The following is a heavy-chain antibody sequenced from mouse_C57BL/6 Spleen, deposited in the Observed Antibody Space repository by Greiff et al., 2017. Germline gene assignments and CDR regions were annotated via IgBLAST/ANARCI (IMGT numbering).Heavy chain of an antibody. CDR1: GYTFTDYY. D-gene: IGHD2-2*01. Sequence: EVKLQQSGPELVKPGASVKISCKASGYTFTDYYMNWVKQSHGKSLEWIGDINPNNGGTSYNQKFKGKATLTVDKSSSTAYMELRSLTSEDSAVYYCATGVTSPYWGQGTTLTVSS. J-gene: IGHJ2*01. CDR2: INPNNGGT. CDR3: ATGVTSPY. V-gene: IGHV1-26*01.